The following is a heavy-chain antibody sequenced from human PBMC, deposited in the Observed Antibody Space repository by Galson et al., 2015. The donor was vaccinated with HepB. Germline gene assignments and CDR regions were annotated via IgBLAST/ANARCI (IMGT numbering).Heavy chain of an antibody. Sequence: SLRLSCAASGFTFSSYGMHWVRQAPGKGLEWVAFISSDGSNKYYVDSVKGRFTISRDNSRKTLYLQMNSLRAEDTAVYYCAREGGHCSSISCSQGIWGQGTTVTVSS. V-gene: IGHV3-30*03. CDR1: GFTFSSYG. CDR3: AREGGHCSSISCSQGI. D-gene: IGHD2-2*01. CDR2: ISSDGSNK. J-gene: IGHJ6*02.